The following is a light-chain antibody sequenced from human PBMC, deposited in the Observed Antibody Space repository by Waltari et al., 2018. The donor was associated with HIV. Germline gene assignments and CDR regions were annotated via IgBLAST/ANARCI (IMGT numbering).Light chain of an antibody. CDR1: SSDVGSYNL. J-gene: IGLJ2*01. V-gene: IGLV2-23*02. Sequence: QSALTPPASVSGSIGQSITISCTGTSSDVGSYNLFSWYQHHPGKAPKLIIYEVYKRPSGVSNRFSGSKSGNTASLTVSGLQAEDEADYYCCSYAGSSIPFGGGTKLTVL. CDR2: EVY. CDR3: CSYAGSSIP.